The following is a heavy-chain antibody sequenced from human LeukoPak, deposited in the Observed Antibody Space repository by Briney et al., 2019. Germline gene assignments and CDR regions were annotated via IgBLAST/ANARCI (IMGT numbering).Heavy chain of an antibody. D-gene: IGHD3-3*01. CDR2: IIPIFGTA. V-gene: IGHV1-69*06. Sequence: KVSCKASGGTFSSYAISWVRQAPGQGLEWVGSIIPIFGTANYAQKFQGRVTITADKSTSTAYMELSSLRSEDTAVYYCARTNSITIFGVVTRLNGWFDPWGQGTLVTVSS. CDR1: GGTFSSYA. CDR3: ARTNSITIFGVVTRLNGWFDP. J-gene: IGHJ5*02.